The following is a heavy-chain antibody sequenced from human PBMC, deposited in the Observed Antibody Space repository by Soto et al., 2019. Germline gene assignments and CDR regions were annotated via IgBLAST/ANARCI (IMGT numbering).Heavy chain of an antibody. CDR1: GYTFCDYH. J-gene: IGHJ6*03. D-gene: IGHD3-9*01. CDR3: ARIDFEAAIYVFDV. Sequence: QVQLVQSGAEVTNPWASVRVSCQASGYTFCDYHINWVRQAPGQGLEWLGWITTNTGDTNCAQKFQGRVTMTMETSINTAYMELTSVDTAVYYCARIDFEAAIYVFDVWGKETKVSVS. CDR2: ITTNTGDT. V-gene: IGHV1-2*02.